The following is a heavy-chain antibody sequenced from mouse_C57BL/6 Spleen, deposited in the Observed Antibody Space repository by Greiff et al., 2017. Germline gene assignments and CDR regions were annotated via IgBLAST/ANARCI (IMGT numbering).Heavy chain of an antibody. J-gene: IGHJ4*01. CDR3: AREGTYAMDY. V-gene: IGHV1-55*01. CDR1: GYTFTSYW. Sequence: QVQLQQPGAELVKPGASVKMSCTASGYTFTSYWLTWVKQRPGQGLEWIGDIYPGSGSTNYNEKFKSKATLTVDTSSSTAYMQRSSLTSEDSAVYYCAREGTYAMDYWGQGTSVTVSA. D-gene: IGHD3-3*01. CDR2: IYPGSGST.